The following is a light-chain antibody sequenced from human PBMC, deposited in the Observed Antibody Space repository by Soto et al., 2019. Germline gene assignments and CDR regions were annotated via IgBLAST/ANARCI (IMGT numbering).Light chain of an antibody. V-gene: IGKV1-5*03. CDR3: QQYNTYWT. J-gene: IGKJ1*01. CDR2: KAS. Sequence: DIKMTQSPSTLSASVGDRVTITCRASQSISTWLAWYQQKPGKAPKLLIYKASSLEGGVPSRFSGSGSGTEFTLTVSSLQPDDFGTYYCQQYNTYWTFGQGTKVEVK. CDR1: QSISTW.